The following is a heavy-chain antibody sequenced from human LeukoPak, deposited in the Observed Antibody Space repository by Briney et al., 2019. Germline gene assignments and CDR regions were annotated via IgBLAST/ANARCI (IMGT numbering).Heavy chain of an antibody. Sequence: SETLSLTCTVSGGSISSYQWSWIRQPPGKGLEWIGYISYSGFTDYNPSLKSRVTISLDTSKNQFSLKLTSVTAADTAVYYCAGHHPRNTVDFWGQGTLVTVSS. CDR3: AGHHPRNTVDF. CDR2: ISYSGFT. J-gene: IGHJ4*02. V-gene: IGHV4-59*08. CDR1: GGSISSYQ. D-gene: IGHD2/OR15-2a*01.